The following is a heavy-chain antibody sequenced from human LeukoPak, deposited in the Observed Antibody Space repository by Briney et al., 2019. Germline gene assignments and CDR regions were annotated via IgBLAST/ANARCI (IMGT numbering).Heavy chain of an antibody. V-gene: IGHV4-38-2*02. CDR3: ARDTRLGSGSYYDYFDY. CDR2: IYHSGST. CDR1: GYSISSGYY. J-gene: IGHJ4*02. D-gene: IGHD3-10*01. Sequence: SETLSLTCTVSGYSISSGYYWGWIRQPPGKGLEWIGSIYHSGSTYYNPSLKSRVTISVDTSKNQFSLKLSSVTAADTAVYYCARDTRLGSGSYYDYFDYWGQGTLVTVSS.